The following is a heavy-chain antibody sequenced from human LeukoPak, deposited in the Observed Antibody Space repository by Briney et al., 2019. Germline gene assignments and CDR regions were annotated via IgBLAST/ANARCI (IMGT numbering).Heavy chain of an antibody. CDR3: GRDKED. J-gene: IGHJ4*02. CDR2: ISSLSTSI. Sequence: GGSLRLSCAASGFTFSGYYMSWIRQAPGKGLEWVSYISSLSTSIYYTDSVKGRFTIFRDNAKNSLYLQMNNLRAEDTAVYYCGRDKEDWGQGTLVTVSS. CDR1: GFTFSGYY. V-gene: IGHV3-11*04.